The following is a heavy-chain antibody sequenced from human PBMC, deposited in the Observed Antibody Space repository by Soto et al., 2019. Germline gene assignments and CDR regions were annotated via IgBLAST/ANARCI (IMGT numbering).Heavy chain of an antibody. CDR3: ARSRYQLLWKNWFDP. D-gene: IGHD2-2*01. CDR1: GYTFTSYG. Sequence: QVQLVQSGAEVKKPGASVKVSCKASGYTFTSYGISWVRQAPGQGLEWMGWISAYNGNTNYAQKLQGRVTMTTDKSTSTAYMELRSLRSDDTAVYYCARSRYQLLWKNWFDPWGQGTLVTVSS. CDR2: ISAYNGNT. V-gene: IGHV1-18*01. J-gene: IGHJ5*02.